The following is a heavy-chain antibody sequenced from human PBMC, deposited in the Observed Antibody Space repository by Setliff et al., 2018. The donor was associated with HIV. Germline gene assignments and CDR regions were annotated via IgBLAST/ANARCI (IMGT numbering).Heavy chain of an antibody. J-gene: IGHJ4*02. V-gene: IGHV3-64*01. Sequence: PGGSLRLSCAASGFTFSSYAMHWVRQAPGKGLEYVSAISSNGGSTYYANSVKGRFTISRDNSKNTLYLQMGSLRAEDMAVYYCVGGRGWYTPGFDYWGQGILVTVSS. D-gene: IGHD6-19*01. CDR3: VGGRGWYTPGFDY. CDR2: ISSNGGST. CDR1: GFTFSSYA.